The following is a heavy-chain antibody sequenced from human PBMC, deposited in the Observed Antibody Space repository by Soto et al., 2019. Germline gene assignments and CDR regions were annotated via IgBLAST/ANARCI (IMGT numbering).Heavy chain of an antibody. Sequence: QVQLVQSGAEVKKPGSSVKVSCKASGGTFSSYTISWVRQAPGQGLEWMGRIIPILGIANYAQKFQGRVPITADKSTSTAYMELRRLRSEDTAVYYCAGGAYYYGAGKDYWGQGTLVTVSS. CDR2: IIPILGIA. CDR1: GGTFSSYT. CDR3: AGGAYYYGAGKDY. J-gene: IGHJ4*02. V-gene: IGHV1-69*02. D-gene: IGHD3-10*01.